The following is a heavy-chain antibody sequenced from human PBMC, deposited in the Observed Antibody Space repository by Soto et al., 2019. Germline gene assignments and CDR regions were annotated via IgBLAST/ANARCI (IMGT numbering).Heavy chain of an antibody. Sequence: QVQLVESGGGVVQPGRSLRLSCAASGFTFSSYGMHWVRQAPGKGLEWVAVISYDGSNKYYADSVKGRFTISRDNSKNPLYLQMNSLRAEDTAVYYCAKPYGDYYYGMDVWGQGTTVTVSS. V-gene: IGHV3-30*18. CDR2: ISYDGSNK. D-gene: IGHD4-17*01. CDR1: GFTFSSYG. CDR3: AKPYGDYYYGMDV. J-gene: IGHJ6*02.